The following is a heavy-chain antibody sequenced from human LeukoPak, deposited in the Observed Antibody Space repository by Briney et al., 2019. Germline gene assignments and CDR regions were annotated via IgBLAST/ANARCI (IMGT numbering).Heavy chain of an antibody. V-gene: IGHV3-20*04. CDR2: IILLGMIK. CDR1: GFTFEDNG. D-gene: IGHD3-16*01. Sequence: PGGSLRLSCAVSGFTFEDNGMSGFRQCPGKGWDGVAGIILLGMIKRSGDSVRGRFTISRDKDTNSLYLQMNSLRKEDTALYYCARAGGSSNLEYYFDYWGQGTLVTVSS. CDR3: ARAGGSSNLEYYFDY. J-gene: IGHJ4*02.